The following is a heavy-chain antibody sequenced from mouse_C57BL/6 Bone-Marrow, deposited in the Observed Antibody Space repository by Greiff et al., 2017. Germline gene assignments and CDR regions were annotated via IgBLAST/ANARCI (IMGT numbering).Heavy chain of an antibody. J-gene: IGHJ1*03. Sequence: QVHVKQSGAELAKPGASVKLSCKASGYTFTSYWMHWVKQRPGQGLEWIGYINPSSGYTKYNQKFKDKATLTADKSSSTAYMQLSSLTYEDSAVYYCARILIYYYGSSYDWYFDVWGTGTTVTVSS. D-gene: IGHD1-1*01. V-gene: IGHV1-7*01. CDR2: INPSSGYT. CDR1: GYTFTSYW. CDR3: ARILIYYYGSSYDWYFDV.